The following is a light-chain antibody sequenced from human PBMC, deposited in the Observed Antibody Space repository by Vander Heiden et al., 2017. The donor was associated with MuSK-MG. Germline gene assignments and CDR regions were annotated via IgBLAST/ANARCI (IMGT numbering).Light chain of an antibody. CDR3: AAWDDSLNGVV. CDR2: RNN. CDR1: SPNIGSNT. V-gene: IGLV1-44*01. J-gene: IGLJ2*01. Sequence: QSVLTHPPSASGTPGQRVTISCSGSSPNIGSNTVNWYQQLPGTAPKLLIYRNNQRPSGVPDRFSGSKSGTSASLAISGLQSEDEADYYCAAWDDSLNGVVFGGGTKLTVL.